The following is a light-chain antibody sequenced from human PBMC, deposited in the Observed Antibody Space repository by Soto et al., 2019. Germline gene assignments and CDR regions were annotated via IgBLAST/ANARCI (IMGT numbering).Light chain of an antibody. J-gene: IGKJ3*01. CDR3: QQYDNLPFT. CDR2: DAS. CDR1: QDISNY. Sequence: DIQMTQSPSSLSASVRDRVTITCQASQDISNYLNWYQHKPGKAPKLLICDASNLEPGVPSRFSGSGSGTDFTFTISSLQPEDIATYYCQQYDNLPFTFGPGTKVEIK. V-gene: IGKV1-33*01.